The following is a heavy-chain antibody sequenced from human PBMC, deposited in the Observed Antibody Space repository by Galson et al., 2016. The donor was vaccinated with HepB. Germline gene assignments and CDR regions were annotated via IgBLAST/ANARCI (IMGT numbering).Heavy chain of an antibody. Sequence: SVKVSCKVSGHRLSDLFMHWVRQAPGKGLDWMGVFDPQDGETIYGQKFQGRVTMTEDTSTDTAYMDLSSLRSEDTAVYYCATEARYDYHGYPNDGHNGLDVWGQGTTVTVSS. D-gene: IGHD3-16*01. CDR3: ATEARYDYHGYPNDGHNGLDV. J-gene: IGHJ6*02. V-gene: IGHV1-24*01. CDR2: FDPQDGET. CDR1: GHRLSDLF.